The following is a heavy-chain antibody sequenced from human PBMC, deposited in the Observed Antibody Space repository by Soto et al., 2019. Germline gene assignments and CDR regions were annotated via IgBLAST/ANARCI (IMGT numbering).Heavy chain of an antibody. CDR3: AHRVLRTVFGLVTTTAIYFDF. D-gene: IGHD3-3*01. V-gene: IGHV2-5*02. J-gene: IGHJ4*02. CDR1: GFSLTTSGVG. CDR2: IYWDDDK. Sequence: QITLNESGPTVVTPTETLTLTCRFSGFSLTTSGVGVGSIRQSPGKAPEWLALIYWDDDKRYSASLKSRLTITKDSSKNQVVLTVSDLDPTDTATYYCAHRVLRTVFGLVTTTAIYFDFWGQGTPVAVSS.